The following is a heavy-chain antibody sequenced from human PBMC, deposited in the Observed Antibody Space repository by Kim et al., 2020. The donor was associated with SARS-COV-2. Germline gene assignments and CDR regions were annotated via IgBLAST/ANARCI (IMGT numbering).Heavy chain of an antibody. CDR3: ASFGYSNPKALDY. V-gene: IGHV1-69*01. Sequence: YAQKFKGRVTITAGESTSTAYMELSSLRSEDTAVYYCASFGYSNPKALDYWGQGTLVTVSS. D-gene: IGHD4-4*01. J-gene: IGHJ4*02.